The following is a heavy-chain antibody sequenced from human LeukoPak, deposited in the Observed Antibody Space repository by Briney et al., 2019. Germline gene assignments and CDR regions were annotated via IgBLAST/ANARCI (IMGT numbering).Heavy chain of an antibody. Sequence: PGRSLRLSCAASGFTFSSYAMHWVRQAPGKGLEWVAVISYDGSNKYYADSVKGQFTISRDNSKNTLYLQMNSLRAEDTAVYYCGRDSRYCGGGSCNWGRGTLVTVSS. J-gene: IGHJ4*02. CDR2: ISYDGSNK. D-gene: IGHD2-15*01. CDR3: GRDSRYCGGGSCN. CDR1: GFTFSSYA. V-gene: IGHV3-30-3*01.